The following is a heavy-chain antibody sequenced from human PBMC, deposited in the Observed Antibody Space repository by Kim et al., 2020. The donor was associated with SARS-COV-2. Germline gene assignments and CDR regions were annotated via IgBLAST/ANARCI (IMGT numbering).Heavy chain of an antibody. D-gene: IGHD6-13*01. J-gene: IGHJ4*02. V-gene: IGHV3-23*01. Sequence: ADAVKGRFTISRDNSKNTLYRQMNSLRIEDTAVYYCAKSRQQLVPSFFDYWGQGTLVTVSS. CDR3: AKSRQQLVPSFFDY.